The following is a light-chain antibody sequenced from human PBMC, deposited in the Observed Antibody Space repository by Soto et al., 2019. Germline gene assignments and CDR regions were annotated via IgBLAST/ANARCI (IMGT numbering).Light chain of an antibody. Sequence: QSVLTQPPSASGTPGQRVTISCSGSSSNIGSYTVNWYQQLPGTAPKLIIYSNNQRPSGVPDRFSGSKSGTSASLAISGLQSEDEADYYCAAWDDSLNGVVFGGGTKLTVL. CDR3: AAWDDSLNGVV. V-gene: IGLV1-44*01. CDR1: SSNIGSYT. CDR2: SNN. J-gene: IGLJ2*01.